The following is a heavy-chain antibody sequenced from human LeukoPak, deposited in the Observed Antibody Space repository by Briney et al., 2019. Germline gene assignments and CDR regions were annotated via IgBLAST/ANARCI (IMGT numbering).Heavy chain of an antibody. V-gene: IGHV3-7*01. Sequence: PGGSLRLSCAASGFTFSRYWMTWVRQAPGKGLEWVANIKQDGSEKYYVDSVKGRFTISRDNAKNSLYLQMNSLRAEDTAVYYCARNLGGYVQRPFDYWGQGTLVTVSS. CDR1: GFTFSRYW. CDR2: IKQDGSEK. CDR3: ARNLGGYVQRPFDY. J-gene: IGHJ4*02. D-gene: IGHD5-12*01.